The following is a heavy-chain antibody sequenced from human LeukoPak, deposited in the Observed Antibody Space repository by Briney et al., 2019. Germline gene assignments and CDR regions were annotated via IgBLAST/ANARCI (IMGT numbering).Heavy chain of an antibody. CDR1: GFSFSAYG. CDR3: AKVGGQPPFDY. V-gene: IGHV3-33*06. Sequence: GRSLRLSCAASGFSFSAYGVHWVRQAPGKGLEWVAGIWYDGSSKDYADSVKGRFTFSRDNSKNTLYLQMNSLRAQDTAVYYCAKVGGQPPFDYWGQGTLVTVSS. CDR2: IWYDGSSK. J-gene: IGHJ4*02.